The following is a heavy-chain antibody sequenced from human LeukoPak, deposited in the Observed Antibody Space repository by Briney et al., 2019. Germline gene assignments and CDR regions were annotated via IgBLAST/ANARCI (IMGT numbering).Heavy chain of an antibody. CDR2: MNPNSGNT. Sequence: ASVRVSCKASGYSFTSYDINWVRQATGQGLEWMGWMNPNSGNTGYAQKFQGRVTMTRSTSISTAYMELSSLRSEDTAVYYCARSYDYVWGSLDYWGQGTLVTVSS. J-gene: IGHJ4*02. CDR1: GYSFTSYD. CDR3: ARSYDYVWGSLDY. D-gene: IGHD3-16*01. V-gene: IGHV1-8*01.